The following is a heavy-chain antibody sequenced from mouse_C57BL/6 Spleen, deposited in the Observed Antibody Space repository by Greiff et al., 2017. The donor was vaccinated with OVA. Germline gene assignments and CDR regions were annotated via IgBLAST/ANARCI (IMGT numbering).Heavy chain of an antibody. CDR2: FHPYNDDT. Sequence: VQLQQSGAELVKPGASVKMSCKASGYTFTTYPIEWMKQNHGKSLEWIGNFHPYNDDTKYNEKFKGKATLTVEKSSSTVYLELSRLTSDDSAVYYCARRGAIYYDYEDAMDYWGQGTSVTVSS. J-gene: IGHJ4*01. CDR1: GYTFTTYP. CDR3: ARRGAIYYDYEDAMDY. D-gene: IGHD2-4*01. V-gene: IGHV1-47*01.